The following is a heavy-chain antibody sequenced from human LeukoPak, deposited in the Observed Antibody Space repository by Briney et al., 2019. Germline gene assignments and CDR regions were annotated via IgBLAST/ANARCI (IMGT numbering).Heavy chain of an antibody. CDR2: IYYSGST. Sequence: SETLSLTCTVSGGSISSGGYYWSWIRQHPGKGLEWIGYIYYSGSTYYNPSPKSRVTISVDTSKNQFSLKLSSVTAADTAVYYCARILLWFGELSTHYYFDYWGQGTLVTVSS. J-gene: IGHJ4*02. CDR1: GGSISSGGYY. CDR3: ARILLWFGELSTHYYFDY. D-gene: IGHD3-10*01. V-gene: IGHV4-31*03.